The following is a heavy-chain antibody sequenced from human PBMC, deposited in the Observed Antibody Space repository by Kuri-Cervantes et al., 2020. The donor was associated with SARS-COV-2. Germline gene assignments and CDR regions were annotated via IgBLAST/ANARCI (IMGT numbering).Heavy chain of an antibody. D-gene: IGHD3-22*01. CDR1: GFPFSSYD. J-gene: IGHJ2*01. CDR2: IGTAGDT. CDR3: ARDGQYYYDSSGYYSDWYFDL. Sequence: GESLKISCAASGFPFSSYDMHWVRQATGKGLEWVSAIGTAGDTYYPGSVKGRFTISRENAKNSLYLQMNSLRAGDTAVYYCARDGQYYYDSSGYYSDWYFDLWGRGTLVTVSS. V-gene: IGHV3-13*04.